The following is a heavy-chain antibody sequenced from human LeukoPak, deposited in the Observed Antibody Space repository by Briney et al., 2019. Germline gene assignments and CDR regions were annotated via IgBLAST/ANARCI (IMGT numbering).Heavy chain of an antibody. Sequence: PSETLSLTCAVYGGSFSGYYWSWNRQPPGKGLEWIGEINHSGSTNYNPSLKSRVTISVDTSKNQFSLKLSSVTAADTAVYYCARVLAVAGRYDAFDIWGQGTMVTVSS. J-gene: IGHJ3*02. V-gene: IGHV4-34*01. D-gene: IGHD6-19*01. CDR3: ARVLAVAGRYDAFDI. CDR2: INHSGST. CDR1: GGSFSGYY.